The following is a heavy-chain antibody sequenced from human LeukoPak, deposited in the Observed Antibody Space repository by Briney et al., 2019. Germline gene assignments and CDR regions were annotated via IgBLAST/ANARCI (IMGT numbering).Heavy chain of an antibody. J-gene: IGHJ4*02. CDR3: ARLWVAAAGTLVYFDY. CDR2: IYYSGST. Sequence: TPSETLSLTCTVYGGSISSYYWSWIRQPPGKGLEWIGYIYYSGSTNYNPSLKSRVTISVDMSRNQFSLKLSSVTAADTAVYYCARLWVAAAGTLVYFDYWGQGTLVTVSS. CDR1: GGSISSYY. V-gene: IGHV4-59*08. D-gene: IGHD6-13*01.